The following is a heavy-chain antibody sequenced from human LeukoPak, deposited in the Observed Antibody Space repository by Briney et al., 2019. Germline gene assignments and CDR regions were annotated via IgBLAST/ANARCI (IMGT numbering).Heavy chain of an antibody. CDR1: GGSISSSGYY. CDR3: ARVGVTADFDY. Sequence: SETLSLTCTVSGGSISSSGYYWGWVRQPPGKELEWIGSIYYSGSSHYNPSLKSRVSMSRDTAKNQFSLNLSSVTAADTAVYYCARVGVTADFDYWGPGTLVTVSS. CDR2: IYYSGSS. J-gene: IGHJ4*02. D-gene: IGHD1-26*01. V-gene: IGHV4-39*07.